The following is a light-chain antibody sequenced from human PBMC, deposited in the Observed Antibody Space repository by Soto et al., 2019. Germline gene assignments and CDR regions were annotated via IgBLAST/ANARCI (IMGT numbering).Light chain of an antibody. CDR2: LGS. V-gene: IGKV2-28*01. CDR1: QSLLHSNGYNC. J-gene: IGKJ2*01. Sequence: DIVMTQSPLSLPVTPGEPASISCRSSQSLLHSNGYNCLDWYLQKPGQSPQLLIYLGSNRASGVPDRFSGSGSGTDFTLKISRVEAEDVGVYYCMQALQTPYMYTFGQGTKLEIK. CDR3: MQALQTPYMYT.